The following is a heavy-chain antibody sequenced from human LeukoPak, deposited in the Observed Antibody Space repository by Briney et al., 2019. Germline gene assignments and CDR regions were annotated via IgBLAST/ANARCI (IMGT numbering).Heavy chain of an antibody. J-gene: IGHJ4*02. V-gene: IGHV3-23*01. CDR3: ATEVVY. CDR2: ISGSGRSL. CDR1: GFNSNDYV. Sequence: PGGSLRLSCAASGFNSNDYVMSWVRQAPGKGLEWVSGISGSGRSLYYADSIKGRFNISRDNSKHILYLQMDSLRAEDTAIYYCATEVVYWGQGALVTVSS.